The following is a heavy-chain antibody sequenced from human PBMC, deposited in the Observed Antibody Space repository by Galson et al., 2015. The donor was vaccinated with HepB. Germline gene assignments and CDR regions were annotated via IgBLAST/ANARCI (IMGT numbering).Heavy chain of an antibody. J-gene: IGHJ3*02. CDR3: ARASSVCVWAFDI. Sequence: LSLTCAVSGGSISSGGYSWSWIRQPPGKGLEWIGYIYHSGSTYYNPSLKSRVTISVDTSKNQFSLKLSSVTAADTAVYYCARASSVCVWAFDIWGQGTMVTVSS. CDR1: GGSISSGGYS. D-gene: IGHD2-8*01. CDR2: IYHSGST. V-gene: IGHV4-30-2*05.